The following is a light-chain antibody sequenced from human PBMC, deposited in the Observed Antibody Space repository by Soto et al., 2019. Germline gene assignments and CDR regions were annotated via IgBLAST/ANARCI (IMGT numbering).Light chain of an antibody. J-gene: IGLJ3*02. V-gene: IGLV2-23*01. Sequence: QSVLTQPASVSGSPGQSITISCTGTSSDVGSYNLVSWYQQHPGKAPKLMIYEGSKRPSGVSNRFSGSKSGNTASLTISGLQAEDEADYYCAAWDDSLNGRFGGGTKLTVL. CDR1: SSDVGSYNL. CDR3: AAWDDSLNGR. CDR2: EGS.